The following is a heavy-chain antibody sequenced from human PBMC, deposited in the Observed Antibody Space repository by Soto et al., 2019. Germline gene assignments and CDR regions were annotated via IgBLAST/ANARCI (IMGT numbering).Heavy chain of an antibody. CDR3: ARDGVDIVVVVAATPHYYYYGMDV. D-gene: IGHD2-15*01. J-gene: IGHJ6*02. CDR2: FDPEDGET. CDR1: GYTLTELS. Sequence: ASVKVSCKVSGYTLTELSMHWVRQAPGKGLEWMGGFDPEDGETIYAQKFQGRVTMTEDTSTDTAYMELSSLRSEDTAVYYCARDGVDIVVVVAATPHYYYYGMDVWGQGTTVTVSS. V-gene: IGHV1-24*01.